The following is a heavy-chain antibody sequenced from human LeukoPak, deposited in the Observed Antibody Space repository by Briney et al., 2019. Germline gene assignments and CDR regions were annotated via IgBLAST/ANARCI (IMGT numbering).Heavy chain of an antibody. CDR2: INYDGST. Sequence: SQTLSLTCTVSGRSITSGGYFWSWIRHPPGKGLEWLGYINYDGSTHYNSSLKSRVTISVDTSKNQFSLKLSSVTAADTAVYYCARDSSGWYEGNWFDPWGQGTLVTVSS. CDR3: ARDSSGWYEGNWFDP. V-gene: IGHV4-30-2*01. CDR1: GRSITSGGYF. D-gene: IGHD6-19*01. J-gene: IGHJ5*02.